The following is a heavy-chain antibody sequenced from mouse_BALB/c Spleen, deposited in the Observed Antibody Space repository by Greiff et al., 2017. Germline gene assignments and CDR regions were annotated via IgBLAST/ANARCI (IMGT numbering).Heavy chain of an antibody. CDR2: INPYNGAT. V-gene: IGHV1-31*01. CDR3: ARGYFDV. Sequence: EVKLVESGPELVKPGASVKISCKASGYSFTGYYMHWVKQSHVKSLEWIGRINPYNGATSYNQNFKDKASLTVDKSSSTAYMELHSLTSEDSAVYYCARGYFDVWGAGTTVTVSS. CDR1: GYSFTGYY. J-gene: IGHJ1*01.